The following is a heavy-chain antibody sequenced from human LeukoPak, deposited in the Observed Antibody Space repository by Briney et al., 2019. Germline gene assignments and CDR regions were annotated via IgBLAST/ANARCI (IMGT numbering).Heavy chain of an antibody. J-gene: IGHJ6*03. CDR3: ARTYYDFWSGYYNYYYYMDV. CDR1: GDSISSYY. V-gene: IGHV4-4*09. D-gene: IGHD3-3*01. Sequence: SETLSLTCTVSGDSISSYYWSWIRQPPGKGLEWIGYIYTSGGTNYIPSLKGRVTISIDTSNNRFSLILSSVTAADTAVYYCARTYYDFWSGYYNYYYYMDVWGKGTTVTVSS. CDR2: IYTSGGT.